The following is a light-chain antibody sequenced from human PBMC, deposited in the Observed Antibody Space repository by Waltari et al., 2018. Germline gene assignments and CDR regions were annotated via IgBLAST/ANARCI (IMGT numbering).Light chain of an antibody. V-gene: IGKV1-39*01. Sequence: DLQLTQSPSSLSASIVDRITISCRANQTINKFLHWYQRKGSKSPKPLIFPASSLQSGVPVSLSGCGSGTEFTLAITSLQPEDFATYYCQQTYSIPYNCGHGTNLEI. CDR3: QQTYSIPYN. J-gene: IGKJ2*01. CDR1: QTINKF. CDR2: PAS.